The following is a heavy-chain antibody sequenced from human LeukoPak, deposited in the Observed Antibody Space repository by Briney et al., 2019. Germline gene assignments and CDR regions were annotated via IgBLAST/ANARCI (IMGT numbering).Heavy chain of an antibody. Sequence: GGSLRLSCAASGFTFSSYAMGWVRQAPGKGLEWVSAISGSGGSTYYADSVKGRFTISRDNSKNTLYLQMNSLRAEDTAVYYCAGHLLYYYDSSGYYYFDYWGQGTLVTVSS. CDR3: AGHLLYYYDSSGYYYFDY. J-gene: IGHJ4*02. D-gene: IGHD3-22*01. CDR2: ISGSGGST. CDR1: GFTFSSYA. V-gene: IGHV3-23*01.